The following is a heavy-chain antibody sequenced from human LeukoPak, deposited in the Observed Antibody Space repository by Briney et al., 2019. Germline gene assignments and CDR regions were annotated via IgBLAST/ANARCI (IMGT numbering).Heavy chain of an antibody. J-gene: IGHJ6*02. V-gene: IGHV4-61*01. Sequence: SETLSLTCTVSGGSVRSGSYYWSWIRQPSGKGLEWIGYIYYSGSTNNNPSLKSRATISVDTTKNQFSLKLSSVTAADTAVYYCARIAAAGNWGYYGMDVWGQGTTVTVSS. CDR2: IYYSGST. CDR1: GGSVRSGSYY. CDR3: ARIAAAGNWGYYGMDV. D-gene: IGHD6-13*01.